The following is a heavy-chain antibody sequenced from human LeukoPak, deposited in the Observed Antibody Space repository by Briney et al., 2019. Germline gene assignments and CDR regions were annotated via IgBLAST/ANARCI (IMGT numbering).Heavy chain of an antibody. CDR2: ISAYNGNT. V-gene: IGHV1-18*01. Sequence: GASVKVSCKASGYTFTSYGISWVRQAPGQGLEWMGWISAYNGNTNYAQKLQGRVTMTTDTSTSTAYMELRSLRSDDTAVYYCARGSTGVPAAIQDAFDIWGQGTMVTVSS. J-gene: IGHJ3*02. D-gene: IGHD2-2*01. CDR3: ARGSTGVPAAIQDAFDI. CDR1: GYTFTSYG.